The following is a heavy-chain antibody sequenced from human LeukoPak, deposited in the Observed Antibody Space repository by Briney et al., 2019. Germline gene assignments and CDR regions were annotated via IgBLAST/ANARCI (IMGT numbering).Heavy chain of an antibody. D-gene: IGHD1-26*01. Sequence: SETLSLTCTVSGYSISSGYYWGWIRQPPGKGLEWIVSIYHSGSTYYNPSLKSRVTISVDTSKNQFSLKLSSVTAADTAVYYCARFSFVGATNYWGQGTLVTVSS. J-gene: IGHJ4*02. CDR3: ARFSFVGATNY. CDR2: IYHSGST. V-gene: IGHV4-38-2*02. CDR1: GYSISSGYY.